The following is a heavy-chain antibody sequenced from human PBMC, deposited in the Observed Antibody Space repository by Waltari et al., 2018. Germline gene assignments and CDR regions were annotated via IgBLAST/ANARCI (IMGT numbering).Heavy chain of an antibody. Sequence: QVQLQVSGPGLVKPSGTLSIPCTGSGVSISINFFWSWVRQSPGKGLEWIGQVHQSGRSNYNPSLESRVTVSMDTSKNQFSLKMTSVTAADTAIYYCASGRGRGLYLDSWGQGTLVTVSP. CDR2: VHQSGRS. V-gene: IGHV4-4*02. CDR3: ASGRGRGLYLDS. J-gene: IGHJ4*02. CDR1: GVSISINFF. D-gene: IGHD2-15*01.